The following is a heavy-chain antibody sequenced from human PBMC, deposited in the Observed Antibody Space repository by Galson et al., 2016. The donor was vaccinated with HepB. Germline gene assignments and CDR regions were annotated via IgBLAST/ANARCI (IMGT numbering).Heavy chain of an antibody. CDR1: GVTVGNNY. V-gene: IGHV3-66*01. J-gene: IGHJ4*02. CDR2: IYSGGNT. Sequence: SLRLSCAASGVTVGNNYMNWVRQAPGKGLEWVSLIYSGGNTQYADSVRGRFTISRDSSKNTLYLQMNSLGAEDTAVYYCARNPPGGGAWGQGTLVTVSS. D-gene: IGHD1-14*01. CDR3: ARNPPGGGA.